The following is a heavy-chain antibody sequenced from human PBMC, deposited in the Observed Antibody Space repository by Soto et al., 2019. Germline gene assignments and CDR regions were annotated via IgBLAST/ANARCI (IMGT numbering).Heavy chain of an antibody. D-gene: IGHD4-4*01. V-gene: IGHV4-4*02. CDR3: AGGTDYRWVL. CDR1: DGFITNTHYW. CDR2: IHHSGST. J-gene: IGHJ6*02. Sequence: SETLSLTCGVSDGFITNTHYWWSWARQPPGKGLEWIGEIHHSGSTNYNPSLRSRVTMSVDTSKNQFSLKLNSLTAADAAVYYCAGGTDYRWVLWGQGTTVTVSS.